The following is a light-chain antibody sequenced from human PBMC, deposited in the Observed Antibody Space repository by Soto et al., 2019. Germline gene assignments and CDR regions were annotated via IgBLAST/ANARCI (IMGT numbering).Light chain of an antibody. CDR3: LQHNTYPRT. J-gene: IGKJ1*01. V-gene: IGKV1-16*02. Sequence: DIQMTQSPSSVSASVGDRVTLTCRASQGISIDLAWFQQKPGKAPKSLIYAASSLHSGVPSKFSGSGSGTDFTLTISSLEPEDSATYFCLQHNTYPRTFGQGTKVDIK. CDR1: QGISID. CDR2: AAS.